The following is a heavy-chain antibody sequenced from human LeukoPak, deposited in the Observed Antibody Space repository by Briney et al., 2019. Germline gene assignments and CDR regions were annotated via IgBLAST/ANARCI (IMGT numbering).Heavy chain of an antibody. CDR2: ISSNGGST. V-gene: IGHV3-64*01. D-gene: IGHD3-22*01. Sequence: GGSLRLSCAASGFTFSSYAMHWVRQAPGKGLEYVSAISSNGGSTYYANSVKGRFTISRDNSKNTLYLQMNSLRAEDTAVYYCAKDRRSPTMIVVVITSPDYWGQGTLVTVSS. CDR1: GFTFSSYA. J-gene: IGHJ4*02. CDR3: AKDRRSPTMIVVVITSPDY.